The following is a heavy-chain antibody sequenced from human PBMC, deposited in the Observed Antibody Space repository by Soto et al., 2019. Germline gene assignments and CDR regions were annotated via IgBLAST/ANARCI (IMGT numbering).Heavy chain of an antibody. Sequence: QITLKESGPTLVKPTQTLTLTCTFSGFSLSTRGVGVGWIRQPPGKALEWLALIYWDDDKRYRPSLKSRLTITKDTSKNRVVLTMTNMDPVDTATYYCAHSLYDYVWGTNWFDPWGQGTLVTVSS. D-gene: IGHD3-16*01. J-gene: IGHJ5*02. V-gene: IGHV2-5*02. CDR2: IYWDDDK. CDR1: GFSLSTRGVG. CDR3: AHSLYDYVWGTNWFDP.